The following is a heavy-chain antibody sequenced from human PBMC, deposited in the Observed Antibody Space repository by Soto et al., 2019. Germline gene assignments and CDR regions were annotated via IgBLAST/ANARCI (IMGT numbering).Heavy chain of an antibody. CDR1: GYTFTNYW. CDR3: APSIWHYGMDF. Sequence: PGESLKISCKGSGYTFTNYWIGWVRQMPGKGLEWMGIIYPGDSDTKYNPSFQGQVTISADKSITTTYLRRTSLKASDTAIYYCAPSIWHYGMDFWGRGTTVTVAS. CDR2: IYPGDSDT. J-gene: IGHJ6*02. V-gene: IGHV5-51*01.